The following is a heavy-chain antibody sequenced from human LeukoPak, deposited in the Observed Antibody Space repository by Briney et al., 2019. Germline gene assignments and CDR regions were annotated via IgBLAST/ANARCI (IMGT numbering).Heavy chain of an antibody. CDR1: GYTFTSYG. Sequence: AASVKVSCKASGYTFTSYGISWVRQAPGQGLEWMGWISAYNGNTNYAQKLQGRVTMTTDTSTSTAYMELRSLRSDDTAVYYCARVPCSGGSCYAVFDYWGQGTLVTVSS. CDR2: ISAYNGNT. J-gene: IGHJ4*02. CDR3: ARVPCSGGSCYAVFDY. D-gene: IGHD2-15*01. V-gene: IGHV1-18*01.